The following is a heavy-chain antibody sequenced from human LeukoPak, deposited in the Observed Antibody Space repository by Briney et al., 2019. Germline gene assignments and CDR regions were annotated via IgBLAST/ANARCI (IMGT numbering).Heavy chain of an antibody. CDR2: IWYDGSNE. V-gene: IGHV3-33*08. CDR3: ARDSPLTAGPFDP. CDR1: GFTFSSFG. D-gene: IGHD7-27*01. J-gene: IGHJ5*02. Sequence: PGGSLRLSCAASGFTFSSFGMHWVRQAPGKGLEWVAFIWYDGSNEYYADSVKGRFTIFRDNSKNTLYLQMNSLRGDDTAVYYCARDSPLTAGPFDPWGQGTLVTVSS.